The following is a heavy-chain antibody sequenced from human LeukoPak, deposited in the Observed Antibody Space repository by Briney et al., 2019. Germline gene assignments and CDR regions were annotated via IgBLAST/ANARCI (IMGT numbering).Heavy chain of an antibody. CDR3: ARSRSGYYEDY. Sequence: GGSLRLSCAPSGFTFSHYWMSWVRQAPGKGLEWVANIKEDGSEKYYVDSVRGRFTISRDNAKNSLSLQVNSLRAEDTAVYYCARSRSGYYEDYWGQGTLVTVSS. V-gene: IGHV3-7*01. CDR2: IKEDGSEK. J-gene: IGHJ4*02. CDR1: GFTFSHYW. D-gene: IGHD3-22*01.